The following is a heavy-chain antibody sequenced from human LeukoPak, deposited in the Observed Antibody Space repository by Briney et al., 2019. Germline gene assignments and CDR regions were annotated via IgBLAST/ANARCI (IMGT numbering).Heavy chain of an antibody. CDR2: IIPILGIA. CDR3: ARDSRGLVRGVPPPDFDY. Sequence: ASVKVSCKASGGTFSSYAISWVRQAPGQGLEWMGRIIPILGIANYAQKFQGRVTITADKSTSTAYMELSSLRSEDTAVYYCARDSRGLVRGVPPPDFDYWGQGTLVTVSS. CDR1: GGTFSSYA. V-gene: IGHV1-69*04. J-gene: IGHJ4*02. D-gene: IGHD3-10*01.